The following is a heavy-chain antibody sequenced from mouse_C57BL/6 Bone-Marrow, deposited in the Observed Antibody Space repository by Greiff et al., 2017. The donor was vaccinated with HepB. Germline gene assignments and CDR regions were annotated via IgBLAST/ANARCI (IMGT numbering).Heavy chain of an antibody. CDR1: GYTFTSYW. CDR3: ARAEYYGRFAY. CDR2: IDPSDSET. D-gene: IGHD2-1*01. J-gene: IGHJ3*01. V-gene: IGHV1-52*01. Sequence: QVQLKQPGAELVRPGSSVKLSCKASGYTFTSYWMHWVKQRPIQGLEWIGNIDPSDSETHYNQKFKDKATLTVDKSSSTAYMQLSSLTSEDSAVYYCARAEYYGRFAYWGRGTLVTVSA.